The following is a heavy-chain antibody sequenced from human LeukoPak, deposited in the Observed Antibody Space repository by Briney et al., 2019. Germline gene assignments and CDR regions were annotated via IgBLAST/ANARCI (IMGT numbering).Heavy chain of an antibody. D-gene: IGHD5-18*01. J-gene: IGHJ5*02. CDR2: IYPGDSDT. V-gene: IGHV5-51*01. CDR3: ARLGPGGYSYGDPNWFDP. CDR1: GYSFTSYW. Sequence: GESLKISCKGSGYSFTSYWIGWVRQMPGKGLEWMGIIYPGDSDTRYSPSFQGQVTISADKSISTAYLQWSSLKASDTAMYYCARLGPGGYSYGDPNWFDPWGQGTLVTVSS.